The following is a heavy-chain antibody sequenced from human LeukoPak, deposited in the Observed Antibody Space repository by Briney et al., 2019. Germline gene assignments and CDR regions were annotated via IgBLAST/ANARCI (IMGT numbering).Heavy chain of an antibody. CDR2: IIGNGAT. CDR1: GLSFSAFA. J-gene: IGHJ4*02. D-gene: IGHD3-16*01. Sequence: GGSLTLSCAASGLSFSAFAMSWVRQGPARGLGWVSSIIGNGATFYADSVKGRFTISSDSSRNTVYFQLNNLRVEDTAIYYCARTSWVSSTDAVRWGQGTLVTVPS. V-gene: IGHV3-23*01. CDR3: ARTSWVSSTDAVR.